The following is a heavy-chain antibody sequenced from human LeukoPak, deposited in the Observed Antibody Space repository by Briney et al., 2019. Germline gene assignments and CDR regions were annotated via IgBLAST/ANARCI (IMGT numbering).Heavy chain of an antibody. D-gene: IGHD3-22*01. V-gene: IGHV3-48*03. CDR3: ARANYYDTSGFDY. J-gene: IGHJ4*02. CDR1: GFTFSSYE. CDR2: ISSSGSAI. Sequence: GGSLRLSCAVSGFTFSSYEMNWVRQAPGKGLEWVSYISSSGSAIYYADSVKGRFTISRDNAKNSLYLQTNSLRAEDTAVYYCARANYYDTSGFDYWGQGTLVTVSS.